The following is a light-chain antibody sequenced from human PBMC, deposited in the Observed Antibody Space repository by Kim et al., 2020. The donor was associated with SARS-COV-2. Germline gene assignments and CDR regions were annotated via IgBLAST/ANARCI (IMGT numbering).Light chain of an antibody. CDR2: RNS. V-gene: IGLV1-47*01. J-gene: IGLJ1*01. CDR1: SSNIGSHY. CDR3: AAWDDSLSGLYV. Sequence: QSVLTQPPSASGTPGQRVTISFSGSSSNIGSHYVYWYQQLPGMAPKLLIFRNSQRPSGVPDRFSGSKSGTSASLAISGLRSEDEADYYCAAWDDSLSGLYVFGPGTKVTVL.